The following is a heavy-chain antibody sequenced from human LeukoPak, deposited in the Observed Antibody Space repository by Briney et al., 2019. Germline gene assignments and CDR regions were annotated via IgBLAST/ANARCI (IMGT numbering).Heavy chain of an antibody. CDR2: IIPIFGTA. D-gene: IGHD3-22*01. CDR1: GGTFSSYA. V-gene: IGHV1-69*13. J-gene: IGHJ3*02. CDR3: ARPSYYYDSSEGDAFDI. Sequence: SVKVSCKASGGTFSSYAISWVRQAPGQGLEWMGGIIPIFGTANYAQKFQGRVTITADESTSTAYMELGSLRSEDTAVYYCARPSYYYDSSEGDAFDIWGQGTMVTVSS.